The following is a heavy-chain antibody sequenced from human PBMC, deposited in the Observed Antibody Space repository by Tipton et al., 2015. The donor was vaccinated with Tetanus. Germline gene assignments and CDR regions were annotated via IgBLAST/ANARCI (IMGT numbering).Heavy chain of an antibody. CDR2: ISGSGDST. CDR1: GFTFSSYG. V-gene: IGHV3-23*01. J-gene: IGHJ3*02. D-gene: IGHD3-10*01. CDR3: AKSRESSHYRGAFEI. Sequence: SLRLSCAASGFTFSSYGMSWVRQAPAKGLEWVSGISGSGDSTYYADSVKGRFTISRDNSKLYLQMNSLRAEDRAVYYCAKSRESSHYRGAFEIWGAGTMVTVSS.